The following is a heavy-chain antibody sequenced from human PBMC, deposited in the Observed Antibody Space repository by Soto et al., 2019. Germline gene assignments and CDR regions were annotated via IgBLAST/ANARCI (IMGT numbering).Heavy chain of an antibody. V-gene: IGHV4-4*02. CDR3: VRDSRTGCSSINCYMH. CDR1: GDSLTNNHW. CDR2: IWHTGGP. Sequence: QLQLRESGPGLVQPSGTLSLTCDVSGDSLTNNHWWSWVRQAPGKGLEWIGEIWHTGGPNYNPSLKIRVAISIDKSKNQFSLKLSSVTAADTAVYDCVRDSRTGCSSINCYMHWGQGTLVTVSS. J-gene: IGHJ4*02. D-gene: IGHD2-15*01.